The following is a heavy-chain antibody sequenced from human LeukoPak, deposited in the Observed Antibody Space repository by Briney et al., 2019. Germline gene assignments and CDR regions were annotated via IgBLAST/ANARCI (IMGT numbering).Heavy chain of an antibody. Sequence: ASVKVSFKVSGYTLTELSMHWVRQAPGKGLEWMGGFDPEDGETIYAQKFQGRVTMTEDTSTDTAYMELSSLRSEDTAVYYCATGPLQYSSSWHPDLYYFDYWGQGTLVTVSS. CDR3: ATGPLQYSSSWHPDLYYFDY. CDR2: FDPEDGET. J-gene: IGHJ4*02. V-gene: IGHV1-24*01. CDR1: GYTLTELS. D-gene: IGHD6-13*01.